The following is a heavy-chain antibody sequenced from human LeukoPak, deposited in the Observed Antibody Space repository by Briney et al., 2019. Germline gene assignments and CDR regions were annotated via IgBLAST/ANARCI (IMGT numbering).Heavy chain of an antibody. V-gene: IGHV4-4*07. CDR3: ARGRYCSADICSGGDAFDI. Sequence: PSETLSLTCTVSGGSINNYYWSWIRQPAGKGLEWIGRIYTRGSTNYDPSLKSRVTMSVDTSKNQFSLKLSSVTAADTAVYYCARGRYCSADICSGGDAFDIWGQGTMVSVSS. CDR1: GGSINNYY. D-gene: IGHD2-15*01. CDR2: IYTRGST. J-gene: IGHJ3*02.